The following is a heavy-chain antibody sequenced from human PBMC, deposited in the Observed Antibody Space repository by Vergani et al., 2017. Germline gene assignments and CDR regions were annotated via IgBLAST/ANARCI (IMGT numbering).Heavy chain of an antibody. D-gene: IGHD6-19*01. Sequence: QVQLQESGPGLVKPSETLSLTCTVSGYSISSGYYWGWIRQPPGKGLEWIGGIYNSGSTYYNPSLKSRVTISVDTSKNQFSLKLSSVTAADTAVYYCARVGAVAGSDYYYYGMDVWGQGTTVTVSS. V-gene: IGHV4-38-2*02. CDR2: IYNSGST. CDR1: GYSISSGYY. J-gene: IGHJ6*02. CDR3: ARVGAVAGSDYYYYGMDV.